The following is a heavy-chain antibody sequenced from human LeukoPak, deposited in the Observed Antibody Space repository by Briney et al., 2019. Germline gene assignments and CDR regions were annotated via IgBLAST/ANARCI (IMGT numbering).Heavy chain of an antibody. D-gene: IGHD3-22*01. CDR1: GFTFSSYG. Sequence: GGSLRLSCAASGFTFSSYGMSWVRQALGKGLEWVSAISGSGGSTYYADSVKGRFTISRDNSKNTLYLQMNSLRAEDTAVYYCAKDSYYYDSSGYYPHYYYYYMDVWGKGTTVTVSS. CDR2: ISGSGGST. CDR3: AKDSYYYDSSGYYPHYYYYYMDV. J-gene: IGHJ6*03. V-gene: IGHV3-23*01.